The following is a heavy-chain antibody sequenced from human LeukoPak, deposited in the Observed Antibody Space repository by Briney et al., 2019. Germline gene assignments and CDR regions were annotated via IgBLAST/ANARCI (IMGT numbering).Heavy chain of an antibody. Sequence: GSLRLSCAASGFTFSSNWMHWVRQAPGKGLVWVSRINEDGSTTNYADPVKGRSTIFRDNAKNTLYLQMNSLRAEDTAVYYCVRDLGGRSGHWGQGTLVTVSS. CDR2: INEDGSTT. V-gene: IGHV3-74*01. CDR1: GFTFSSNW. CDR3: VRDLGGRSGH. D-gene: IGHD1-26*01. J-gene: IGHJ4*02.